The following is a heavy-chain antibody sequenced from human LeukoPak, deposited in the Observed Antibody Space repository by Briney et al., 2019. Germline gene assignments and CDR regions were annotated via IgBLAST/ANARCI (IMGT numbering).Heavy chain of an antibody. Sequence: GGSLRLSCAVSGFTFSSNYMSWVRQAPGKGLEWVSGIYGGDSTYYADSVKGRFTISRDNSKNTLYLQMNSLRAEDTAVYYCARANGDYGFGYWGQGTLVTVSS. V-gene: IGHV3-66*02. D-gene: IGHD4-17*01. CDR2: IYGGDST. CDR1: GFTFSSNY. CDR3: ARANGDYGFGY. J-gene: IGHJ4*02.